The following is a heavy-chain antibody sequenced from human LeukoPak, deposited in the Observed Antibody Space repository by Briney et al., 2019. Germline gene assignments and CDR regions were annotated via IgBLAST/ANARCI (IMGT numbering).Heavy chain of an antibody. D-gene: IGHD2-2*01. CDR2: ISGSGGST. V-gene: IGHV3-23*01. J-gene: IGHJ4*02. CDR1: GFTSSNYA. Sequence: GGSLRLSCAASGFTSSNYAMSWVRQAPGKGLEWVSAISGSGGSTYYADSVKGRFTISRDNSKNTLYLQMNSLRAEDTAVYYCARDRCSSISCFALDYWGQGTLVTVSS. CDR3: ARDRCSSISCFALDY.